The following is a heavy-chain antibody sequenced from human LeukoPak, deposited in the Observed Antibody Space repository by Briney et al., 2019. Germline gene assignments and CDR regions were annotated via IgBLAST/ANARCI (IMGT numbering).Heavy chain of an antibody. Sequence: SVKVSCKTSGGTFSNYAISWVRQAPGQGLEWMGGIIPLFRTTKYAQKFQGRVTFTTDESTSIVYMELSRLTSADTAVYYCAKQGGDYETFYFEDWGQGALVTVSS. V-gene: IGHV1-69*05. J-gene: IGHJ4*02. CDR1: GGTFSNYA. D-gene: IGHD4-17*01. CDR3: AKQGGDYETFYFED. CDR2: IIPLFRTT.